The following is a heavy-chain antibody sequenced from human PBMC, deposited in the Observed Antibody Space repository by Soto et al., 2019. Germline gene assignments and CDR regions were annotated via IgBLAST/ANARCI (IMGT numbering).Heavy chain of an antibody. V-gene: IGHV3-64D*06. CDR2: ISSNGGTT. CDR3: VKDPGAVTGDEYFQH. CDR1: GFTFSSYA. D-gene: IGHD6-19*01. Sequence: GGSLRLSCSASGFTFSSYAVHWVRQAPGKGLECASGISSNGGTTYYVDSVKGRFIISRDNSKNTLYLQLSSLRTEDTAVYYCVKDPGAVTGDEYFQHWGLGTLVTVSS. J-gene: IGHJ1*01.